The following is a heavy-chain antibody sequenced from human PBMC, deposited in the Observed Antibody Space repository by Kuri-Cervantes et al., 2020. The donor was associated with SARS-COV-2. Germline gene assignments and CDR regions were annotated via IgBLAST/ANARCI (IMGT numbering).Heavy chain of an antibody. D-gene: IGHD4-17*01. CDR3: ARGGDYGDYVAYSWFDP. V-gene: IGHV4-34*01. CDR1: GGSFSGYY. J-gene: IGHJ5*02. CDR2: INHSGST. Sequence: SETLSLTCAAYGGSFSGYYWSWIRQPPGKGLEWIGEINHSGSTNYNPSLKSRVTISVDTSKNQFSLKLSSVTAADTAVYYCARGGDYGDYVAYSWFDPWGQGTLVTVSS.